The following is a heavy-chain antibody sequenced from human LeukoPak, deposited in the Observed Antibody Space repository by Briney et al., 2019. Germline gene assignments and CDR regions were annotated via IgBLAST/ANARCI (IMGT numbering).Heavy chain of an antibody. V-gene: IGHV3-23*01. Sequence: GGSLRLSCAASGFTFSSYAMSWVRQAPGKGLEWVSAISGSGGSTYYADSVKGRFTISRDNSKNTLYLQVNSLRAEDTAVYYCAKSANMPYYYDSSGYLDYWGQGTLVTVSS. J-gene: IGHJ4*02. CDR1: GFTFSSYA. CDR3: AKSANMPYYYDSSGYLDY. CDR2: ISGSGGST. D-gene: IGHD3-22*01.